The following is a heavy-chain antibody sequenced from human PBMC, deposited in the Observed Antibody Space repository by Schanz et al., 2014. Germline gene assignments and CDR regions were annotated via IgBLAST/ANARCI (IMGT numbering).Heavy chain of an antibody. V-gene: IGHV1-3*01. Sequence: QVQLVQSWAEVKGPGASVKVSCKASGYSFTPFPIHWVRQARGQRLEWMGWINAGTGNTEYSQKFQGRVTITRDTLASTAYMEVSSLRSEDTAVYYCARSGISNWYFFDYWGQGTLVTVSS. J-gene: IGHJ4*02. CDR1: GYSFTPFP. CDR3: ARSGISNWYFFDY. D-gene: IGHD6-13*01. CDR2: INAGTGNT.